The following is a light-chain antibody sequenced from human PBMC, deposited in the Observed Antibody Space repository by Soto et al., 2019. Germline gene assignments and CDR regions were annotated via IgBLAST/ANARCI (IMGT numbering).Light chain of an antibody. CDR3: QQYGSSPIT. CDR1: QSVTNSY. Sequence: EIVLTQSPGTLSLSPGERATLSCRASQSVTNSYLAWYQQKPGQAPRLLIYGASSRATGIPDRFSGSGSGTDFTLTISRLEPEDFAVYYCQQYGSSPITFGQGTRPEIK. J-gene: IGKJ5*01. CDR2: GAS. V-gene: IGKV3-20*01.